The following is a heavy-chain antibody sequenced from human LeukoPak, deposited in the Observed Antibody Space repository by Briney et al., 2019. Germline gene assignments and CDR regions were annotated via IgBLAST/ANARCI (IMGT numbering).Heavy chain of an antibody. CDR1: GGSISSYY. CDR2: IYYSGST. V-gene: IGHV4-59*01. D-gene: IGHD6-19*01. CDR3: ARDRSSGWQGVFDI. J-gene: IGHJ3*02. Sequence: SETLSLTCTFSGGSISSYYWSWIRQPPGKGLEWIGYIYYSGSTNYNPSLKSRVTISVDTSKNQFSLKLSSVTAADTAVYYCARDRSSGWQGVFDIWGQGTMVTVSS.